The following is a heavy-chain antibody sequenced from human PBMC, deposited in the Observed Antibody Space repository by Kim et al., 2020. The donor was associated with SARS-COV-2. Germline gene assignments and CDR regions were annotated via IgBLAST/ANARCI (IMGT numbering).Heavy chain of an antibody. CDR3: ARALAPPYYFDY. D-gene: IGHD5-12*01. J-gene: IGHJ4*02. V-gene: IGHV1-69*01. Sequence: NYAQKFQGGVTITADESTSTAYMELSSLRSEDTAVYYCARALAPPYYFDYWGQGTLVTVSS.